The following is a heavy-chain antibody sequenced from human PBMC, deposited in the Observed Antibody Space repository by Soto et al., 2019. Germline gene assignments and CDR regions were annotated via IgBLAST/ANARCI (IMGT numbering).Heavy chain of an antibody. V-gene: IGHV4-59*08. CDR2: IYYSGST. D-gene: IGHD6-6*01. CDR1: GGSISSYY. CDR3: ARHVIAVGYSSSSMAFDI. J-gene: IGHJ3*02. Sequence: SETLSLTCTVSGGSISSYYWSWIRQPPGKGLEWIGYIYYSGSTNYNPSLKSRVTISVDTSKNQFSLKLSSVTAADTVVYYCARHVIAVGYSSSSMAFDIWGQGTMVTVSS.